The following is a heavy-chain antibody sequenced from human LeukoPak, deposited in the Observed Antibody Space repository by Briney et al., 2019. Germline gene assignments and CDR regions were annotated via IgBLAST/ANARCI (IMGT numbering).Heavy chain of an antibody. Sequence: PSETLSLTCAVYGGSFSGYYWSWIRQPPGKGLEWVSYISSSSSTIYYADSVKGRFTISRDNAKNSLYLQMNSLRDEDTAVYYCARDGRFDYWGQGTLVTVSS. V-gene: IGHV3-48*02. CDR1: GGSFSGYY. J-gene: IGHJ4*02. CDR2: ISSSSSTI. CDR3: ARDGRFDY.